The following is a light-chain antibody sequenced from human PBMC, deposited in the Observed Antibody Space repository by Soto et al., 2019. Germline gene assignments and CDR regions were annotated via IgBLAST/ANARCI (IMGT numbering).Light chain of an antibody. CDR2: AAS. CDR3: QQYYSYPPWT. CDR1: QVIRSY. J-gene: IGKJ1*01. Sequence: AIRMTQSPSSFSASTGDRVTITCRASQVIRSYLAWYQQKPGKAPKLLIYAASTLQSGVPSRFSGSGSGTDFTLTISCLQSEDLATYYCQQYYSYPPWTFGQGTKVEIK. V-gene: IGKV1-8*01.